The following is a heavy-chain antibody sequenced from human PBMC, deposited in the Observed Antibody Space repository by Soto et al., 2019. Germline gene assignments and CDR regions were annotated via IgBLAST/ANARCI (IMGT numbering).Heavy chain of an antibody. V-gene: IGHV4-39*01. Sequence: SETLSLTCTVSGGSVSSSSYYWGWVRQPPGKGLEWIGSVYYSGSTYYNPSLESRVTISVYKSKNQFSLKLISLTAADTAVYYCARHSSNWYYFDYWGQRTLVTVSS. D-gene: IGHD6-13*01. J-gene: IGHJ4*02. CDR2: VYYSGST. CDR1: GGSVSSSSYY. CDR3: ARHSSNWYYFDY.